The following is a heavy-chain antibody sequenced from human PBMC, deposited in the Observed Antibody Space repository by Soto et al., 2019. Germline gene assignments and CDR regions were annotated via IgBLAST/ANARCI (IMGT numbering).Heavy chain of an antibody. CDR1: GFPFSSYS. CDR2: ISSSSSTI. CDR3: ARDSGYSDGPIDY. Sequence: GGSLRLSWAASGFPFSSYSMNWIRQAPGKGLEWVSYISSSSSTIYYADSVKGQFTISRDNAKNSLYLQMNSLRDEDTAVYYCARDSGYSDGPIDYWGQGTLVTVSS. D-gene: IGHD5-18*01. J-gene: IGHJ4*02. V-gene: IGHV3-48*02.